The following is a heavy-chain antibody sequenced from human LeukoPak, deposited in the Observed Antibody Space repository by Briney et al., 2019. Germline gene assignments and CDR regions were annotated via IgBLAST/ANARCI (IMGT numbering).Heavy chain of an antibody. Sequence: GRSLRLSCAASGFTFSSYGMHWVRQAPGKGLEWVAVISYDGSNKYYADSVKGRFTISRDNAKNTLYLQMNSLRAEDTAVYYCARARIADTWGQGTLVTVSS. J-gene: IGHJ5*02. CDR2: ISYDGSNK. CDR1: GFTFSSYG. D-gene: IGHD6-13*01. V-gene: IGHV3-30*03. CDR3: ARARIADT.